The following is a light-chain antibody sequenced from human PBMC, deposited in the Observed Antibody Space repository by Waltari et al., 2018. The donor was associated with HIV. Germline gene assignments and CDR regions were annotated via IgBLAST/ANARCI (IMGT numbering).Light chain of an antibody. CDR3: QSADSNASLWV. CDR1: ALPKQY. J-gene: IGLJ3*02. V-gene: IGLV3-25*03. Sequence: SYELTQPPSVSVSPGQTARITCSGDALPKQYAYWYQQRPGQPPVLAIYKDNQRPSGIPERFSGSSSGTTATLTIIGVQAQDEADYHCQSADSNASLWVFGGGTKLTVL. CDR2: KDN.